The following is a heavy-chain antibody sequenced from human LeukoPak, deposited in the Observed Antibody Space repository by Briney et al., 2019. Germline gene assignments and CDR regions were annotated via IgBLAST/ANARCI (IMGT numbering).Heavy chain of an antibody. Sequence: PSETLSLTCTVSGGSISSGSYYWSWIRQPAGKGLERIGRIYTSGSTNYNPSLKSRVTISVDTSKNQFSLKLSSVTAADTAVYYCARPITMIVEAANAFDIWGQGTMVTVSS. J-gene: IGHJ3*02. CDR3: ARPITMIVEAANAFDI. CDR1: GGSISSGSYY. D-gene: IGHD3-22*01. CDR2: IYTSGST. V-gene: IGHV4-61*02.